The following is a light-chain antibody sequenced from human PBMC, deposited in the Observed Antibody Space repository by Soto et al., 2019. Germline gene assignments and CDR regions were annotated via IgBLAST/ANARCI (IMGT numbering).Light chain of an antibody. Sequence: QSVLTQPRSVSGSPGQSVTISCTGTSSDVGGYNYVSWYQQHPGKAPKLMIYDVSTRPSGVPDRCSGSKSGNTASLTISGLQAEDEADYYFSSYAGSNSVVFGGGTKLTVL. CDR3: SSYAGSNSVV. V-gene: IGLV2-11*01. CDR1: SSDVGGYNY. CDR2: DVS. J-gene: IGLJ2*01.